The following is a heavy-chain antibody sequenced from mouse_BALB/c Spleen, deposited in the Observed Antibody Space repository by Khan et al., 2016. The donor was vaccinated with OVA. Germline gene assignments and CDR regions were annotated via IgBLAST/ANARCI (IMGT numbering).Heavy chain of an antibody. V-gene: IGHV1-7*01. CDR1: GYTFINYW. Sequence: QVQLKQSGAELAKPGASVKMSCKASGYTFINYWILWVKQRPEQGLEWIGYINPSTAYTEYNQNFKDKATLTADKSSRTAYMQLSSLTSEDSAVYYCARRGLRWDFDYWGQGTTLTVSS. CDR3: ARRGLRWDFDY. CDR2: INPSTAYT. J-gene: IGHJ2*01. D-gene: IGHD1-1*01.